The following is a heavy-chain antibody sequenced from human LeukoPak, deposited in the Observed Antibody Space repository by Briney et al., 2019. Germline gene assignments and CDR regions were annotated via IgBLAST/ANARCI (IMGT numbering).Heavy chain of an antibody. J-gene: IGHJ4*02. D-gene: IGHD3-22*01. V-gene: IGHV3-30*03. CDR2: LSYDGTNT. CDR3: ARASPYDSSGYLTGGVTEYFDY. CDR1: GFTFSSYS. Sequence: GGSLRLSCVASGFTFSSYSMQWVRQTPGKGLEWVGILSYDGTNTYYGESVKGRFTISRDNSQNTVYLQMNSLRAEDTAVYYCARASPYDSSGYLTGGVTEYFDYWGQGTLVTVSS.